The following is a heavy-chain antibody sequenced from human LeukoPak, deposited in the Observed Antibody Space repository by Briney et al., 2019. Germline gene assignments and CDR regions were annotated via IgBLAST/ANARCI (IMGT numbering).Heavy chain of an antibody. J-gene: IGHJ3*02. CDR2: TYYRSKWYN. Sequence: SQTLSLTCAISGDSVSSNSAAWNWIRQSPSRGLEWLGRTYYRSKWYNDYAVSVKNRITIKPGISKNQFSLQLNSVTPEDTAVYFCARASGYTDANVFFYIWGQGTKVTVSS. CDR3: ARASGYTDANVFFYI. V-gene: IGHV6-1*01. CDR1: GDSVSSNSAA. D-gene: IGHD5-18*01.